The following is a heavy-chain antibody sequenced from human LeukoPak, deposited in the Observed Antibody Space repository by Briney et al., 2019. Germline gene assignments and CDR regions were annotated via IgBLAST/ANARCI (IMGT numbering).Heavy chain of an antibody. J-gene: IGHJ4*02. CDR2: IKEDGSVK. V-gene: IGHV3-7*03. D-gene: IGHD1-26*01. CDR3: ARLVGDVTTWDC. Sequence: GGSLRLSCTASGFTFSSHWMTWVRQPPGKGLEWVANIKEDGSVKYYVDSVKGRFTTSRDNAKSSLYLQMNALRGEDTAVYYCARLVGDVTTWDCWGQGTLATVSS. CDR1: GFTFSSHW.